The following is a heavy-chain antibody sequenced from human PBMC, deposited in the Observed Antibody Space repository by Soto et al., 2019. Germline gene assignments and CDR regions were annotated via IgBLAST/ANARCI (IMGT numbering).Heavy chain of an antibody. D-gene: IGHD2-15*01. V-gene: IGHV4-39*01. Sequence: SDTLSLTCSVSGYSVTSSDYYWAWIRQPPGKGLEWIGSMFYSGLTYYNPSLKSGVTLSVDTSKNQFSVRLNSVTAADTAVYYCAPLSVSLSGPYGIHVWGQGTTVTVSS. CDR2: MFYSGLT. CDR1: GYSVTSSDYY. CDR3: APLSVSLSGPYGIHV. J-gene: IGHJ6*02.